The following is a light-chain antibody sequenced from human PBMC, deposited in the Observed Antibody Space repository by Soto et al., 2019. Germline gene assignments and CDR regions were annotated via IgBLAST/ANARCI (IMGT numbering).Light chain of an antibody. V-gene: IGLV1-51*02. Sequence: QAVVTQPPSVSAAPGQTVTISCSGSSSNIGNNYVSWYQQLPGTAPKLLIYENNKRPSGIPDRFSGSKSGTSATLGITGLQTGDEADYYCGTWDSRLSGWVFGGGTKLTVL. CDR1: SSNIGNNY. J-gene: IGLJ3*02. CDR2: ENN. CDR3: GTWDSRLSGWV.